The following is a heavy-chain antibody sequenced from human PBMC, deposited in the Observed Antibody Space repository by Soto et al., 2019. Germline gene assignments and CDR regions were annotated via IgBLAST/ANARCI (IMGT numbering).Heavy chain of an antibody. D-gene: IGHD1-26*01. CDR3: ARGKELTYVYYYGMDV. Sequence: QVQLVESGGGVVQPGRSLRLSCAASGFTFSSYAMHWVRQAPGKGLEWVAVISYDGSNKYYADSVKGRFTISRDNSKNTLYLQMTSLRAEDTAVYYCARGKELTYVYYYGMDVWGQGTTVTVSS. CDR1: GFTFSSYA. V-gene: IGHV3-30-3*01. CDR2: ISYDGSNK. J-gene: IGHJ6*02.